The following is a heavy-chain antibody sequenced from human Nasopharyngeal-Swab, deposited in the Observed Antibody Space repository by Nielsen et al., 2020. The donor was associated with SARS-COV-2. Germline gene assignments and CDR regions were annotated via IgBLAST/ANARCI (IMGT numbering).Heavy chain of an antibody. CDR3: ARASITMVREVLHETYGMDV. CDR2: INWNGGST. Sequence: VRQAPGKGLEWVSGINWNGGSTGYADSVKGRFTISRDNAKNSLYLQMNSLRAEDTALYHCARASITMVREVLHETYGMDVWGQGTTVTVSS. J-gene: IGHJ6*02. V-gene: IGHV3-20*01. D-gene: IGHD3-10*01.